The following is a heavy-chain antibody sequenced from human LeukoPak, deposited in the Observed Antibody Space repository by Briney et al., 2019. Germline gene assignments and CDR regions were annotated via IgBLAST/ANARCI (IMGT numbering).Heavy chain of an antibody. Sequence: SVKVSCKACGGTFSSYAISWVRQAPGQGLEWMGGIIPIFGTANYAQKFQGRVTITADKSTSTAYMELSSLRSEDTAVYYCARVVGATIGAFDIWGQGTMVTVSS. CDR1: GGTFSSYA. V-gene: IGHV1-69*06. CDR2: IIPIFGTA. D-gene: IGHD1-26*01. CDR3: ARVVGATIGAFDI. J-gene: IGHJ3*02.